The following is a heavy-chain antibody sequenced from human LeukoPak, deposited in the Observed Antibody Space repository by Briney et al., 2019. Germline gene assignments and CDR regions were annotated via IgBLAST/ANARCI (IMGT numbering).Heavy chain of an antibody. CDR3: AELGITMIGGV. CDR1: GFSFSSYS. CDR2: ISSSGSTI. V-gene: IGHV3-48*04. D-gene: IGHD3-10*02. J-gene: IGHJ6*04. Sequence: GGSLRLSCAASGFSFSSYSMNWVRQAPGKGLEWVSYISSSGSTIYYADSVKGRLTISRDNAKNSLYLQMNSLRAEDTAVYYCAELGITMIGGVWGKGTTVTISS.